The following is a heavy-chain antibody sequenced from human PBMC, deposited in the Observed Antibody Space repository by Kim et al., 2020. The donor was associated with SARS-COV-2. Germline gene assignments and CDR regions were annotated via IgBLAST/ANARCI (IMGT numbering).Heavy chain of an antibody. CDR2: IWYDGSNK. CDR1: GFTFSSYG. V-gene: IGHV3-33*01. CDR3: ARDLETNAVYYYYGMDV. Sequence: GGSLRLPCAASGFTFSSYGMHWVRQAPGKGLEWVAVIWYDGSNKYYADSVKGRFTISRDTSKNTLYLQMNSLRAEDTAVYYCARDLETNAVYYYYGMDVWGQRTTVTVSS. J-gene: IGHJ6*02. D-gene: IGHD2-8*01.